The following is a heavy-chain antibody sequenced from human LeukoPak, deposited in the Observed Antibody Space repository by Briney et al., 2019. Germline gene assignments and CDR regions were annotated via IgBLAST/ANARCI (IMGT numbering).Heavy chain of an antibody. CDR1: GYTFTSYG. CDR3: ARARFREFDFDY. J-gene: IGHJ4*02. CDR2: ISAYNGNT. V-gene: IGHV1-18*01. Sequence: ASVKVSCKASGYTFTSYGISWVRQAPGQGLEWMGWISAYNGNTNYAQKLQGRVTMTTDTSTSTAYMELRSLRSDDAAVYYCARARFREFDFDYWGQGTLVTVSS. D-gene: IGHD3-10*01.